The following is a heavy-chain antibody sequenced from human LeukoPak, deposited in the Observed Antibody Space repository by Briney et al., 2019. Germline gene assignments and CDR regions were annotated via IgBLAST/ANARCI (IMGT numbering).Heavy chain of an antibody. CDR3: AVQRKVWAFDI. D-gene: IGHD2-21*01. Sequence: PGGSLRLSCAASGFIFSDYSMNWVRQAPGKGLEWVSFISSSSSTVYYADSVKGRFTVSRDNAKNSLYLQMNSLRAEDTAVYYCAVQRKVWAFDIWGQGTMVTVSS. V-gene: IGHV3-48*01. CDR1: GFIFSDYS. CDR2: ISSSSSTV. J-gene: IGHJ3*02.